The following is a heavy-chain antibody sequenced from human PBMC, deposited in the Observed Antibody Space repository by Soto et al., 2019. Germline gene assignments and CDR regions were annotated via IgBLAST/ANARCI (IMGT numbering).Heavy chain of an antibody. V-gene: IGHV4-59*12. CDR3: ARDPPLLYYYGSGSYYNPHFDY. CDR1: GGSISSYY. Sequence: ASETLSLTCSVSGGSISSYYWSWIRQPPGKGLEWIGYIYYSGSTNYNPSLKSRVTISVDTSKNQFSLKLSSLTAADTAVYYCARDPPLLYYYGSGSYYNPHFDYWGQGTLVTVSS. CDR2: IYYSGST. D-gene: IGHD3-10*01. J-gene: IGHJ4*02.